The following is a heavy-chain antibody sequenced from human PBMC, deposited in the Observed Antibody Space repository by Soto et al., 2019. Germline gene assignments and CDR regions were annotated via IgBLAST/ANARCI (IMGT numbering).Heavy chain of an antibody. CDR3: ARVSCNSTICYAYYYYGIDV. Sequence: QVQLQESGPGLVKPSQTLSLTCTVSGGSISSGGYYWSWIRQHPGKGLEWIGYIYYRGSTFYNPSLKSRVTISVDTSKNQCSLKLSSRTAADTAVNYCARVSCNSTICYAYYYYGIDVWGEGTTVTVSS. CDR1: GGSISSGGYY. V-gene: IGHV4-31*03. J-gene: IGHJ6*04. CDR2: IYYRGST. D-gene: IGHD2-2*01.